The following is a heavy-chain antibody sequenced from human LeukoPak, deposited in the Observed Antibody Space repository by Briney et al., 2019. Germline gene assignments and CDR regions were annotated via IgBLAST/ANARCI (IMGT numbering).Heavy chain of an antibody. CDR1: VGSFSGYY. D-gene: IGHD5-18*01. CDR2: INHSGST. Sequence: SETLSLTCAVYVGSFSGYYWSWIRQPPWKGREWIGEINHSGSTNYNPSLKSRVTISVDTSKNQFSLKLSSVTAADTAVYYCARVIQLWFGYYYGMDVWGQGTTVTVSS. CDR3: ARVIQLWFGYYYGMDV. J-gene: IGHJ6*02. V-gene: IGHV4-34*01.